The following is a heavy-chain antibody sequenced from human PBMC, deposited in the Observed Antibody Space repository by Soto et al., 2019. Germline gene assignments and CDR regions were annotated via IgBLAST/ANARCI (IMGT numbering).Heavy chain of an antibody. J-gene: IGHJ6*02. D-gene: IGHD5-12*01. V-gene: IGHV1-18*01. Sequence: ASVKVSCKASGYTCTSYGISWVRQAPGQGLEWMGWISAYNGNTNYAQKLQGRVTMTTDTSTSTAYMELRSLRSDDTAVYYCALEPSITPCGVATYYYGMDVWRQGNTVNVSS. CDR2: ISAYNGNT. CDR3: ALEPSITPCGVATYYYGMDV. CDR1: GYTCTSYG.